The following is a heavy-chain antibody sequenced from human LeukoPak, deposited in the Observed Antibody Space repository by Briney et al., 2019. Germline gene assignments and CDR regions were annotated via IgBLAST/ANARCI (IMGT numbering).Heavy chain of an antibody. V-gene: IGHV4-39*07. CDR1: GGSISNTNYY. J-gene: IGHJ4*02. CDR3: ARDPRLGYGSGMRY. D-gene: IGHD3-10*01. CDR2: IYHNGRT. Sequence: SETLSLTCFVSGGSISNTNYYWAWIRQPPGKGLEYIGSIYHNGRTYYNPSLTSRVTISVDTSKNQFSLKLSSVTAADTAVYYCARDPRLGYGSGMRYWGQGTLVTVSS.